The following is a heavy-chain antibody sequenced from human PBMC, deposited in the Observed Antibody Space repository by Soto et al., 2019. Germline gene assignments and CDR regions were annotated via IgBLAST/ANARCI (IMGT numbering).Heavy chain of an antibody. Sequence: QVQLVESGGGVGQPGRSLRLSCAASGFTFSSYGMHWVRQAPGKGLERVAVIWYDGSNKYYADSVKGRFTISRDNSKKTLYLQMNSLRAEDTAVYYCAREWGESRFLEWLHYWGQGTLLTVSS. V-gene: IGHV3-33*01. CDR2: IWYDGSNK. CDR1: GFTFSSYG. J-gene: IGHJ4*02. D-gene: IGHD3-3*01. CDR3: AREWGESRFLEWLHY.